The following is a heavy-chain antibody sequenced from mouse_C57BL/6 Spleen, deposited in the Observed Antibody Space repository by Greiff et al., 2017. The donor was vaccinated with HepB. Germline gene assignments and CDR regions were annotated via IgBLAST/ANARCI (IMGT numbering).Heavy chain of an antibody. D-gene: IGHD1-1*01. Sequence: EVQLQQSGPELVKPGDSVKISCKASGYSFTGYFMNWVMQSHGKSLEWIGRINPYNGDTFYNQKFKGKATLTVDKSSSTAHMELRSLTSEDSAVYYCARPSYYYGSTHLYWYFDVWGTGTTVTVSS. CDR3: ARPSYYYGSTHLYWYFDV. CDR1: GYSFTGYF. V-gene: IGHV1-20*01. J-gene: IGHJ1*03. CDR2: INPYNGDT.